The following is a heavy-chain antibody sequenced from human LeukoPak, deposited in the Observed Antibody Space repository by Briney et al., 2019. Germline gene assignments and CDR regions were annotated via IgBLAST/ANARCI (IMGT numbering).Heavy chain of an antibody. CDR3: AKDSSADDSSGYSYYFDY. Sequence: GGSLRLSCEGSGFTFSTSWMDWVRQAPGKGLQWVANIKPDGSDKYYAESVRGRFTISRDNSKNTLYLQMNSLRAEDTAVYYCAKDSSADDSSGYSYYFDYWGQGTLVTVSS. V-gene: IGHV3-7*01. CDR1: GFTFSTSW. D-gene: IGHD3-22*01. J-gene: IGHJ4*02. CDR2: IKPDGSDK.